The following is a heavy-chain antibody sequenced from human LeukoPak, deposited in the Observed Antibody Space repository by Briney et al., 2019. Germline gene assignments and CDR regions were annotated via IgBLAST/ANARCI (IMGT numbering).Heavy chain of an antibody. Sequence: GGSLRLSCTASGFIFRDYVMSWVRQAPGKGPEWVAAIWRTGDWTHYVDSVKGRFTISRGNSKNTLSLQMNSLRAEDTAVYYCAKQAVARAGSFFDYWGQGTLVTVSS. V-gene: IGHV3-23*05. CDR2: IWRTGDWT. CDR1: GFIFRDYV. D-gene: IGHD6-19*01. CDR3: AKQAVARAGSFFDY. J-gene: IGHJ4*02.